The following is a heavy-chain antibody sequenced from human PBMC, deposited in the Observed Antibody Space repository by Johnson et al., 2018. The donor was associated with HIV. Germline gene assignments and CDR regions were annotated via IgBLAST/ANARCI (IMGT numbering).Heavy chain of an antibody. J-gene: IGHJ3*02. CDR1: GFTFSSYA. D-gene: IGHD6-13*01. V-gene: IGHV3-30*14. CDR3: ARGQRSSWYPVNAFDI. CDR2: ISYDGSNK. Sequence: QVQLVESGGGVVQPGRSLRLSCAASGFTFSSYAMHWVRQAPGQGLEWVAVISYDGSNKYYTGYVKGRFTISRENAKHSLYLQMNSLRAGDTAVYYCARGQRSSWYPVNAFDIWGQGTMVTVSS.